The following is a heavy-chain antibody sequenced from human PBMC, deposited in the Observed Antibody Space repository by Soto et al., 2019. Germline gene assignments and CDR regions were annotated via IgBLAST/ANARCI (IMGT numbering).Heavy chain of an antibody. CDR2: IQQDGSEV. D-gene: IGHD3-10*01. CDR3: ARSSGWTGDY. CDR1: GLNFRNYW. Sequence: EVQLVESGGGLVQPGGSLRLSYVASGLNFRNYWMNWVRQVPGKGLEWVATIQQDGSEVNYVDSVKGRFTISRDNAQNSLHLQMNSLRAEDSAVYYCARSSGWTGDYWGQGILVTVSS. J-gene: IGHJ4*02. V-gene: IGHV3-7*04.